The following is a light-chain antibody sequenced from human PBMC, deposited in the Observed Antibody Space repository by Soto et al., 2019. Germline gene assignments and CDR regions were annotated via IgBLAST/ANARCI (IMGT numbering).Light chain of an antibody. J-gene: IGLJ1*01. CDR2: EVI. CDR1: SSDVGSYNR. V-gene: IGLV2-18*02. CDR3: YSYTSSSTYV. Sequence: QSVLTQPPSVSGSPGQSVTISCTGTSSDVGSYNRVSWYKQPPGAAPKLVIYEVIHRPSGFPDRFSGSKSGNTASLTISGLQAEDEADFYCYSYTSSSTYVFGTGTKVTVL.